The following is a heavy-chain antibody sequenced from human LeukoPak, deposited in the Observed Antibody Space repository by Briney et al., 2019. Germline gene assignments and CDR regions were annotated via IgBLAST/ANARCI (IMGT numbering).Heavy chain of an antibody. CDR3: AKLRDEIPIWSD. Sequence: GGSLRLSCAASGFTFSSYAMSLVRQAPGKGLEWVSAISGSGGSTYYADSVKGRFTISRDNSKNTLYLQMNSLRAEDTAVYYCAKLRDEIPIWSDWGQGTLVTVSS. CDR1: GFTFSSYA. D-gene: IGHD1-1*01. V-gene: IGHV3-23*01. CDR2: ISGSGGST. J-gene: IGHJ4*02.